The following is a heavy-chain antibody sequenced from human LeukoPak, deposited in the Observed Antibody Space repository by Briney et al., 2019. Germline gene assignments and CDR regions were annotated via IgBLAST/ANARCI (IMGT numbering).Heavy chain of an antibody. CDR1: GFTFSSYS. J-gene: IGHJ4*02. CDR3: ARVGYCSSTSCRSQK. CDR2: ISSSSSTI. V-gene: IGHV3-48*01. D-gene: IGHD2-2*01. Sequence: SGGSLRLSCAASGFTFSSYSMNWVRQAPGKGLEWVSYISSSSSTIYYADSVKGRFTISRDNAKNSLYLQMNSLRAEATAVYYCARVGYCSSTSCRSQKWGQGTLVTVSS.